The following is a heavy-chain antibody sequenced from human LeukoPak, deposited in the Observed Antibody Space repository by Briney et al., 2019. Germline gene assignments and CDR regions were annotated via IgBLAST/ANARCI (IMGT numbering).Heavy chain of an antibody. Sequence: ASVMVSCRASGYTFTSYDFNWVRRAIGQGLEWMVWMNSNRGNTGYAQKCQGRVTMTRKTSISTAYMELGSLRSEDTAVYYCARGGGYDWYYFDYWGQGTLVTVSS. CDR2: MNSNRGNT. CDR1: GYTFTSYD. V-gene: IGHV1-8*01. J-gene: IGHJ4*02. CDR3: ARGGGYDWYYFDY. D-gene: IGHD5-12*01.